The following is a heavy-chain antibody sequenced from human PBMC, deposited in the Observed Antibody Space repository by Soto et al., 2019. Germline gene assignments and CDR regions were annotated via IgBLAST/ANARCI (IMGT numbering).Heavy chain of an antibody. CDR1: GFSLSNATMG. Sequence: SGPTLVNPTETLTLTCSVSGFSLSNATMGVNWIRQPPGKALEWLAHIFSNDEKSYSTSLKSRLTISKDTSKSQVVLTMTNMDPVDTATYYCARIRTGTTGSYYYAMDVWGQGTTVTISS. D-gene: IGHD1-7*01. CDR3: ARIRTGTTGSYYYAMDV. V-gene: IGHV2-26*01. J-gene: IGHJ6*02. CDR2: IFSNDEK.